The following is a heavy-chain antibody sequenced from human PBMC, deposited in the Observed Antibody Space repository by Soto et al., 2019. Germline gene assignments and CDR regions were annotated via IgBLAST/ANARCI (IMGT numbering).Heavy chain of an antibody. CDR1: CDSISSGGYY. CDR3: ARDRSRAGYFDY. D-gene: IGHD6-13*01. J-gene: IGHJ4*02. V-gene: IGHV4-31*03. Sequence: SETLSLTCTVSCDSISSGGYYWSWIRQHPGKGLEWIGYIYCSGSTYYNPSLKSRVTISLDTSKNQFSLKLTSVTAADTAVYYCARDRSRAGYFDYWGQGTLVTVSS. CDR2: IYCSGST.